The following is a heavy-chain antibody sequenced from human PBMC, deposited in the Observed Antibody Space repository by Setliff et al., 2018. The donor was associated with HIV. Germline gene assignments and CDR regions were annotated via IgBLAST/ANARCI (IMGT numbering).Heavy chain of an antibody. V-gene: IGHV3-11*04. Sequence: PGGSLRLSCAASGFTFSDYYMSWIRQAPGKGLEWISYIRSSGSIKYYADSVKGRFTISRDNAKNSLYLQMNSLRAEDTAVYYCARGPQYNFWGGYLGLWGRGTLVTVS. CDR2: IRSSGSIK. CDR3: ARGPQYNFWGGYLGL. D-gene: IGHD3-3*01. CDR1: GFTFSDYY. J-gene: IGHJ4*02.